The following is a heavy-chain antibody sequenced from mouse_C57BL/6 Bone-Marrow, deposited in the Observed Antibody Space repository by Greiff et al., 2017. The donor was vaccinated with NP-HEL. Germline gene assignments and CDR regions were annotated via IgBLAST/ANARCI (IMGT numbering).Heavy chain of an antibody. V-gene: IGHV1-7*01. J-gene: IGHJ1*03. CDR3: ASRWGSYWYFDV. CDR1: GYTFTSYW. CDR2: INPSSGYT. Sequence: QVQLKQSGAELAKPGASVKLSCKASGYTFTSYWMHWVKQRPGQGLEWIGYINPSSGYTKYNQKFKDKATLTADKSSSTAYMQLSSLTYEDSAVYDSASRWGSYWYFDVWGTGTTVTVSS. D-gene: IGHD1-1*01.